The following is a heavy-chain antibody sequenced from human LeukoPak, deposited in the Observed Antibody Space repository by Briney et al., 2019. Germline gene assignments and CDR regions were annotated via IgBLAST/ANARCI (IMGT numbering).Heavy chain of an antibody. V-gene: IGHV3-23*01. J-gene: IGHJ4*02. CDR1: GFTFSSYA. Sequence: GGSLRLSCAASGFTFSSYAMSWVRQAPGKGLEWVSGISAGGSTNYADSVKGRFTIPRDNSKNTLYLQMNSLRAEDTAVYYCAKPHSREGWLLPLYYWGQGTLVTVSS. D-gene: IGHD3-22*01. CDR2: ISAGGST. CDR3: AKPHSREGWLLPLYY.